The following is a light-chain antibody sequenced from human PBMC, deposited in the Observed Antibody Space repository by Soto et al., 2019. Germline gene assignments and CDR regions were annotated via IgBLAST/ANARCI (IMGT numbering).Light chain of an antibody. CDR1: QSVGSN. V-gene: IGKV3-15*01. CDR3: QQYNNWPLT. J-gene: IGKJ4*01. CDR2: GAS. Sequence: EIVMTQSPATLSVSPGERATLSCRASQSVGSNLAWYQQKPGQSPRLLISGASARATGIPDRFSGSGSGTDFTLTVSSLQSEDLAVYYCQQYNNWPLTFGGGTTVEIK.